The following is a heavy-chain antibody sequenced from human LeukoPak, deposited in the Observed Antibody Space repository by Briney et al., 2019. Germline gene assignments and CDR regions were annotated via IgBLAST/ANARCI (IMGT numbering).Heavy chain of an antibody. Sequence: WGSLRLSCAASGFTFSSYWMSWVRPAPGKGLEWVANIKQDGSEKYYVDSVKGRFTISRDNAKNSLYLQMNSLRAEDTAVYYCAREGSSSLKPAFDIWGQGTMVTVSS. D-gene: IGHD6-6*01. CDR2: IKQDGSEK. V-gene: IGHV3-7*01. CDR3: AREGSSSLKPAFDI. J-gene: IGHJ3*02. CDR1: GFTFSSYW.